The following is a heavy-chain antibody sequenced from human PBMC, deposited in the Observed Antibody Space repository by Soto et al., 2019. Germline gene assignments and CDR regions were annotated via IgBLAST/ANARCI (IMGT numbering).Heavy chain of an antibody. CDR1: GFSFSDYF. CDR3: ARRSTMVTDFDY. D-gene: IGHD3-10*01. J-gene: IGHJ4*02. CDR2: ISGSGNTI. Sequence: QVQLVESGGTLVKPGGSLRLSCAASGFSFSDYFMSWIRQAPGKRLEWLSYISGSGNTIFYADSVKGRFTISRDNAKNSLYLQMSSLRADDTAVYYCARRSTMVTDFDYWGQGTLVAVSS. V-gene: IGHV3-11*01.